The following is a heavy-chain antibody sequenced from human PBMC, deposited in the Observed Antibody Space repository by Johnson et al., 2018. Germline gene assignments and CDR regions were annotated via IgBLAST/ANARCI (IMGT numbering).Heavy chain of an antibody. V-gene: IGHV3-15*07. CDR2: IKSKSDGGAT. CDR1: GFTFSNAW. CDR3: TTFESSGSFYPYYYYYMDV. Sequence: EVQLVESGGGLVKPGGSLRLSCAASGFTFSNAWMNWVRQAPGKGLEWVGRIKSKSDGGATDCAARVKGRCTISRDDSQNTRFMQMNSLKIEDTAVYYCTTFESSGSFYPYYYYYMDVWGKGTTVTVSS. J-gene: IGHJ6*03. D-gene: IGHD3-10*01.